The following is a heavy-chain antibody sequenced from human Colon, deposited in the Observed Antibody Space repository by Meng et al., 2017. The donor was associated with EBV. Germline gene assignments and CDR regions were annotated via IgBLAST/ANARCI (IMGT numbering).Heavy chain of an antibody. D-gene: IGHD6-13*01. CDR1: GASITNTNYY. V-gene: IGHV4-39*07. Sequence: QLQESAPGLVKPSETLSLSCTVSGASITNTNYYWGWIRQPPGKGLEWIGNIFYSGNTYYNPSLKSRVTISVDTSRNQFSLKLTSVTAADTAVYYCARDYSSSWYSGGYFQHWGQGTLVTVSS. CDR3: ARDYSSSWYSGGYFQH. J-gene: IGHJ1*01. CDR2: IFYSGNT.